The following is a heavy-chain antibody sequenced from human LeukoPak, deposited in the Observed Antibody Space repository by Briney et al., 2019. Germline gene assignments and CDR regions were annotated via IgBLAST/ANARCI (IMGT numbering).Heavy chain of an antibody. V-gene: IGHV4-61*01. CDR2: IYYSGST. D-gene: IGHD1-14*01. Sequence: PSETLSLTCTVSGGSISSSSYYWSWIRQPPGKGLEWIGYIYYSGSTNYNPSLKSRVTISIDTSKNQFSLKLSSVTAADTAVYYCAAQPDYWGQGTLVTVSS. J-gene: IGHJ4*02. CDR3: AAQPDY. CDR1: GGSISSSSYY.